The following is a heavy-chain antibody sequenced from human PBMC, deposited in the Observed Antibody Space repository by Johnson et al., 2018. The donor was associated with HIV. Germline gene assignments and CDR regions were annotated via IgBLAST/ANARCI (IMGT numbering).Heavy chain of an antibody. D-gene: IGHD3-22*01. V-gene: IGHV3-11*04. J-gene: IGHJ3*02. CDR3: ARGSYYDSSGDAFDI. CDR1: GFTFSDYY. CDR2: ISSSGSTI. Sequence: QVQLVESGGGLVKPGGSLRLSCVASGFTFSDYYMTWVRQAPGKGLEWVSYISSSGSTIYSADSVKGRFTISRDNAKTSLYLQMNSLRAEDTAVYYCARGSYYDSSGDAFDIWGQGTMVTVSS.